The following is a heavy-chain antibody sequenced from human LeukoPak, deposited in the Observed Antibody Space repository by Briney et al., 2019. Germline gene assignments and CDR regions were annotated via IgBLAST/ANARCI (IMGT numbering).Heavy chain of an antibody. J-gene: IGHJ4*02. Sequence: EGSLRLSCAASGFTFSIYAMHWVRQAPGKGLEWVAVISYDGSNKYYADSVKGRFTISRDNSKNTLYLQMNSLRAEDTAVYYCAKDGRVVVNQFDYWGQGTLVTVSS. V-gene: IGHV3-30-3*01. CDR3: AKDGRVVVNQFDY. D-gene: IGHD3-22*01. CDR1: GFTFSIYA. CDR2: ISYDGSNK.